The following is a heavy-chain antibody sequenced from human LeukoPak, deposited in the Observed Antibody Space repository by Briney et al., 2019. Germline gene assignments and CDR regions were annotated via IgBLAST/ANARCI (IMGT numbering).Heavy chain of an antibody. CDR1: GGTFSSYA. Sequence: SVKVSCXASGGTFSSYAISWVRQARGQGLEWMARIIPIFGTANYAQKFQGRVTITTDESTSTAYMELSSLRSEDTAVYYCARDGLVVAGTYNWFDPWGQGTLVTVSS. D-gene: IGHD2-15*01. CDR3: ARDGLVVAGTYNWFDP. V-gene: IGHV1-69*05. CDR2: IIPIFGTA. J-gene: IGHJ5*02.